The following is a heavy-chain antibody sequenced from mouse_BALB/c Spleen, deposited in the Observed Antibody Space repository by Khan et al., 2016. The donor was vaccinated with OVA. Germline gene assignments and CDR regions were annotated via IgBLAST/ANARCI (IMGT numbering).Heavy chain of an antibody. V-gene: IGHV3-2*02. CDR3: VRGRAY. CDR1: GYSITSDYA. Sequence: EVQLQESGPGLVKPSQSLSLTCTVTGYSITSDYAWNWIRQFPGNKLEWMGYISYSGRTSYTPSLKSRISITRDTSNNKSFLQLNSVTTEDTATYYCVRGRAYWGQGTLVTVSA. J-gene: IGHJ3*01. CDR2: ISYSGRT.